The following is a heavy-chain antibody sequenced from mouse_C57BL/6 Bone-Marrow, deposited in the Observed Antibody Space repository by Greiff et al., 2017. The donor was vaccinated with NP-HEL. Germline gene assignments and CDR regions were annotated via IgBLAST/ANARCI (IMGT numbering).Heavy chain of an antibody. V-gene: IGHV1-7*01. Sequence: VQLQQSGAELAKPGASVKLSCKASGYTFTSYWMHWVKQRPGQGLEWIGYINPSSGYTKYNQKFKDEATLTADKSSSTAYMQLSSLTYEDSAVYYCARDGSSYWYFDVWGTGTTVTVSS. J-gene: IGHJ1*03. CDR2: INPSSGYT. D-gene: IGHD1-1*01. CDR3: ARDGSSYWYFDV. CDR1: GYTFTSYW.